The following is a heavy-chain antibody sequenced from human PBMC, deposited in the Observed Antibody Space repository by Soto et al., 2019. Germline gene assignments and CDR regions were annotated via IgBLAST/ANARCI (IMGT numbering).Heavy chain of an antibody. J-gene: IGHJ4*02. CDR3: ARGKRGYSYGALGY. CDR1: GFTFSSYG. V-gene: IGHV3-33*01. D-gene: IGHD5-18*01. CDR2: IWYDGSNK. Sequence: QVQLVESGGGVVQPGRSLRLSCAASGFTFSSYGMHWVRQAPGKGLEWVAVIWYDGSNKYYADSVKGRFTISRDNSKNTLYLQMNSLRAEDTAVHYCARGKRGYSYGALGYWGQGTLVTVSS.